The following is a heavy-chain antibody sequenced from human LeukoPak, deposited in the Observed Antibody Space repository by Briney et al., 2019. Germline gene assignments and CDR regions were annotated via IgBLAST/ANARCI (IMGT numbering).Heavy chain of an antibody. Sequence: EASVKVSCKASGYTFTNYGISWVRQAPGQGLEWMGWISTYNGDTNYAQKLQGRVTMTTDTSTSTAYMDLRSLRSDDTAVYYGARGGVSSSWYRTPDYWGQGTLVTVSS. CDR1: GYTFTNYG. CDR3: ARGGVSSSWYRTPDY. V-gene: IGHV1-18*01. J-gene: IGHJ4*02. D-gene: IGHD6-13*01. CDR2: ISTYNGDT.